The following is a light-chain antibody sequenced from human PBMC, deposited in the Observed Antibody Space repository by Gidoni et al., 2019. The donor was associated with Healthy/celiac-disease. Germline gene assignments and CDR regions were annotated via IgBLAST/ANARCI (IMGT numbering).Light chain of an antibody. CDR1: QSVSSY. V-gene: IGKV3-11*01. CDR2: DAS. CDR3: QQRSNWPPGCS. Sequence: EIVLTQSPATLSLSPGERATLSCRASQSVSSYLAWYQQKPGQAPRLLIYDASNRATGIPARFSGSGSGTDFTLTISSLEPGDFAVYYCQQRSNWPPGCSFGQGTKLEIK. J-gene: IGKJ2*04.